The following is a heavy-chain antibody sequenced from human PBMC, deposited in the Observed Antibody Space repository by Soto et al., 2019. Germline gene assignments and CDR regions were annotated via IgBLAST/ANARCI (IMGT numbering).Heavy chain of an antibody. CDR2: INAGNGNT. J-gene: IGHJ6*03. V-gene: IGHV1-3*01. CDR3: ARDLGLGYCSGGSCYPWYYMDV. Sequence: GASVKVSCKASGYTFTSYAMHWVRQAPGQRLEWMGWINAGNGNTKYSQKFQGRVTITRDTSASTAYMELSSLRSEDTAVYYCARDLGLGYCSGGSCYPWYYMDVWGKGTTVTVYS. CDR1: GYTFTSYA. D-gene: IGHD2-15*01.